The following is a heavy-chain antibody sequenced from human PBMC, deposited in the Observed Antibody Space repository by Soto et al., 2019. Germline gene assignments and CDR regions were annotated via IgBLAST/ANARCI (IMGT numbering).Heavy chain of an antibody. Sequence: GGSLRLSCAASGFTFSNYGMHWVRQAPGKGLEWVAVVSHDESNKFYADSVKGRFTISRDNAKNSLYLQMNSLRDEDTAVYYCARAYGFLEWLAPPYYYYYGMDVWGQGTTVTVSS. D-gene: IGHD3-3*01. J-gene: IGHJ6*02. CDR3: ARAYGFLEWLAPPYYYYYGMDV. CDR1: GFTFSNYG. V-gene: IGHV3-30*03. CDR2: VSHDESNK.